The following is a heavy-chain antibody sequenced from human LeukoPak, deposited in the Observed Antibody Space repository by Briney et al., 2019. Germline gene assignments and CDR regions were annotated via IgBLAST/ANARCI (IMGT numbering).Heavy chain of an antibody. V-gene: IGHV3-7*03. Sequence: GGSLRLSCAASGFTFSTYWMSWVRQAPGTGLEWVANIKQDGSEKYYVDSVKGRFTISRDNAKNSLHLQMNSLRAEDTAVYYCAKEIGFVVPAAILDYWGQGTLVTVSS. CDR3: AKEIGFVVPAAILDY. D-gene: IGHD2-2*01. J-gene: IGHJ4*02. CDR1: GFTFSTYW. CDR2: IKQDGSEK.